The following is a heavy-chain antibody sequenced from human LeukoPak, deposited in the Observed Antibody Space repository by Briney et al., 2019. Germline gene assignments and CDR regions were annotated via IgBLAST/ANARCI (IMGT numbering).Heavy chain of an antibody. CDR2: IRGDGNDA. Sequence: GGSLRLSCAASGFTFSSDWMHWVRQAPGKGLVWVSRIRGDGNDATYADSVKGRFTVSRDNARSTLFLQMNRLTADDTAVYYCSRDRVLGSGSLDAWGQGTLVTVSS. V-gene: IGHV3-74*01. CDR3: SRDRVLGSGSLDA. J-gene: IGHJ5*02. D-gene: IGHD3-10*01. CDR1: GFTFSSDW.